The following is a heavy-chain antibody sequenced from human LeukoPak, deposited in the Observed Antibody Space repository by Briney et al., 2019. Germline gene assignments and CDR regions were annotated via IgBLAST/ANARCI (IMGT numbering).Heavy chain of an antibody. CDR3: ARPAGGPDY. Sequence: PGGSLRLSCAASGFTFSSYAMHWVRQAPGKGLEWVAVISYDGSNKYYADSVKGRFTISRDNSKNTLYLQMNSLRAEYTAVYYCARPAGGPDYWGQGTLVTVSS. J-gene: IGHJ4*02. CDR2: ISYDGSNK. CDR1: GFTFSSYA. V-gene: IGHV3-30-3*01.